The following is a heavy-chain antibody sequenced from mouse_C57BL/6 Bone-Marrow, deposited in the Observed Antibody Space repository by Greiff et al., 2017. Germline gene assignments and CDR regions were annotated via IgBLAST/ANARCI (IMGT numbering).Heavy chain of an antibody. CDR3: ARERDLLWLLRGFDD. Sequence: QVQLQQPGAELVKPGASVKLSCKASGYTFPSYWMHWVKQRPGQGLEWIGMIHPNSGSTNYNEKFKSKATLTVDQSSSTAYMQLSSLTSEDSAVYYCARERDLLWLLRGFDDWGQGTTLTVSS. V-gene: IGHV1-64*01. CDR2: IHPNSGST. D-gene: IGHD2-1*01. CDR1: GYTFPSYW. J-gene: IGHJ2*01.